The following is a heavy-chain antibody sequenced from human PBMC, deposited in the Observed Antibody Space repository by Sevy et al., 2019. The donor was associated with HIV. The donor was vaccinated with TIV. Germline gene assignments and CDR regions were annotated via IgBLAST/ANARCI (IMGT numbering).Heavy chain of an antibody. D-gene: IGHD6-13*01. CDR1: GGSISNYF. Sequence: SETPSLTCTVSGGSISNYFWSWIRQPPGKGLEWIGYIYYSGSTNYNPTLKSQVTISVETSKNQFSLKLSSVTAADTAVYYCARESIGAVGDFDYWGQGTLVTVSS. V-gene: IGHV4-59*01. CDR3: ARESIGAVGDFDY. J-gene: IGHJ4*02. CDR2: IYYSGST.